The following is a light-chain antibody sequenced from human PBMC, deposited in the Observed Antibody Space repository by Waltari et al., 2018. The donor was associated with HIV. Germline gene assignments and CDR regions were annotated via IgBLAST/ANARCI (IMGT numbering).Light chain of an antibody. CDR1: NSDVGSYNL. V-gene: IGLV2-23*03. J-gene: IGLJ1*01. CDR2: EGS. CDR3: CSYAGSNTFV. Sequence: SVSGSPGQSITISCTGTNSDVGSYNLVSWYQQHPGKAPKLMIYEGSKRPSGVSNRFSGSKSGNTASLTISGLQAEDEADYYCCSYAGSNTFVFGTGTKVTVL.